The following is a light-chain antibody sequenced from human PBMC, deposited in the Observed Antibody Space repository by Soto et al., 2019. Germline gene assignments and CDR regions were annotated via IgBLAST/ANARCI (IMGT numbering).Light chain of an antibody. J-gene: IGKJ1*01. CDR3: QQYDTSST. CDR1: HSISSNY. Sequence: IVLTQSPGTLSLSPGETASLSCRASHSISSNYLAWYQQKPGQAPRLLISGASSRATGIPDRFSGSGSGTGFTLTISRLEPEDFTVSYCQQYDTSSTFGQGTKVEI. CDR2: GAS. V-gene: IGKV3-20*01.